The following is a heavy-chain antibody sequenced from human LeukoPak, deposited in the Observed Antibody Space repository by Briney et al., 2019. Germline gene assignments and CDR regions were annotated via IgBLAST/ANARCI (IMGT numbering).Heavy chain of an antibody. V-gene: IGHV3-48*03. D-gene: IGHD3-3*01. CDR1: GFTFSSYE. CDR3: ARSVRNWYYDTWFDT. J-gene: IGHJ5*02. Sequence: GGSPRLPCAASGFTFSSYEMNWVRQAPGKGLEWISYISSSGSTINYADSVKGRFTISRDNAKKSLYLQMNSLRAEDTAVYYCARSVRNWYYDTWFDTWGQGTLVTVSS. CDR2: ISSSGSTI.